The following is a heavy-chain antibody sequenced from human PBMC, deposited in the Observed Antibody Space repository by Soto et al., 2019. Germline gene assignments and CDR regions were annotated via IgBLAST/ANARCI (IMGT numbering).Heavy chain of an antibody. J-gene: IGHJ4*02. D-gene: IGHD6-19*01. CDR2: ISSSSSYT. CDR3: ARAFGGWYYFDY. CDR1: GFTFSDYY. Sequence: PGGSLRLSCAASGFTFSDYYMSWIRQAPGKGLEWVSYISSSSSYTNYADSVKGRFTISRDNAKNSLYLQMNSLRAEDTAVYYCARAFGGWYYFDYWGQGTLVTVSS. V-gene: IGHV3-11*06.